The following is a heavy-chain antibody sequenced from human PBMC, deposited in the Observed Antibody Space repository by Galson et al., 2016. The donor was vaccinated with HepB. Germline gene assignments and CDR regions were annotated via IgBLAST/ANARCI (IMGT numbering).Heavy chain of an antibody. CDR2: FHGGANT. CDR3: ASRAA. V-gene: IGHV3-53*01. Sequence: SLRLFCAASGYTVGSDFMTWVRQAPGKGLEWVSMFHGGANTYYADSVKGRFTISRDTSKNTLYLQMNSLSVEDTAIYYCASRAAWGQGTLVTVSS. CDR1: GYTVGSDF. J-gene: IGHJ4*02. D-gene: IGHD2-15*01.